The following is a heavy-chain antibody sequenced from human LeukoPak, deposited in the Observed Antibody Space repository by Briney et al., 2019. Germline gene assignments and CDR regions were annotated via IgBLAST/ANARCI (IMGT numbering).Heavy chain of an antibody. J-gene: IGHJ4*02. V-gene: IGHV3-33*06. CDR1: GFTFSSYG. D-gene: IGHD5-24*01. CDR3: AKDHRDGYNPFDY. CDR2: IWYDGSNK. Sequence: GRSLRLSCAASGFTFSSYGMHWVRQAPGKGLEWMAVIWYDGSNKYYADSVKGRFTISRDNSKNTLYLQMNSLRAEDTAVYYCAKDHRDGYNPFDYWGQGTLVTVSS.